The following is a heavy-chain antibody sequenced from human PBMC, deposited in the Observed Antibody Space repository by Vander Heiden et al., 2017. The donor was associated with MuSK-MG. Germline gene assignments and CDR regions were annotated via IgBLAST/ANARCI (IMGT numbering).Heavy chain of an antibody. V-gene: IGHV3-21*02. D-gene: IGHD3-22*01. J-gene: IGHJ4*02. CDR2: ITRSSDKI. CDR3: ARDFPYFYDSRGYGDY. CDR1: GFTFSVYT. Sequence: EVQLVESGGGLVKPGGSLRLSWAASGFTFSVYTMHWVRQAPGKGLEWVSSITRSSDKIYYTDSVEGRFTVSRDDARNSLFLQMNSLRDEDTAVYYCARDFPYFYDSRGYGDYWGQGTLVTVSS.